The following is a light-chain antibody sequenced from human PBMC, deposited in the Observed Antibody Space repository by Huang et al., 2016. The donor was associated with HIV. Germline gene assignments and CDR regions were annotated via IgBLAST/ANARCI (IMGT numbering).Light chain of an antibody. CDR3: QQYGRSPAT. J-gene: IGKJ1*01. CDR2: GAS. Sequence: EIVLTQSPGTLSLSPGERATLSCRASQSVSSNFLAWYQQKPGQAPRLLIYGASTRATGIPNRFSGSGSGTDFILTISRLEPEDFAVYYCQQYGRSPATFGQGTKVEIK. V-gene: IGKV3-20*01. CDR1: QSVSSNF.